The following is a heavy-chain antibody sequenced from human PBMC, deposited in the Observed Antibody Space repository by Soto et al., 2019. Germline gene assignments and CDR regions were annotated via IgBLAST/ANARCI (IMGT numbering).Heavy chain of an antibody. J-gene: IGHJ5*02. CDR3: ARHLEVVARDNWLAP. D-gene: IGHD2-15*01. CDR1: GGSISSYY. V-gene: IGHV4-59*08. Sequence: SETLSLTCTVSGGSISSYYWSWIRQPPGKGLEWIGYIYYSGSTNYNPSLKSRVTISVDTSKNQFSLKLSSVTAADTAVYYCARHLEVVARDNWLAPWGQGTLVTVSS. CDR2: IYYSGST.